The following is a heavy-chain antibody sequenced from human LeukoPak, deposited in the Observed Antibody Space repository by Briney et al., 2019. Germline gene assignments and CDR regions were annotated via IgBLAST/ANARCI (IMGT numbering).Heavy chain of an antibody. CDR3: ARASYYYDTSGLGAFDI. CDR2: ITWDITNT. D-gene: IGHD3-22*01. CDR1: GFIFNDHA. J-gene: IGHJ3*02. V-gene: IGHV3-9*01. Sequence: GGSLRLSCAASGFIFNDHAMYWVRQPPGKGPEGVSAITWDITNTGYADSFKARFTLSRDNAKTSLYLQMNSLRPEDTALYYCARASYYYDTSGLGAFDIWGQGTMVTVSS.